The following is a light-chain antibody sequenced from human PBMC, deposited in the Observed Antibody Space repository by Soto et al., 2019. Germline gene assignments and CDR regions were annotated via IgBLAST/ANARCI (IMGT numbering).Light chain of an antibody. J-gene: IGKJ4*01. CDR2: AVS. CDR3: QQYGNPPLT. CDR1: QSVRSGY. V-gene: IGKV3-20*01. Sequence: EIGVTQSPCTLSLSPGERATLSYRASQSVRSGYFAWYQQKPGQAPRLLIFAVSSRATGIPDRFSGTGSGTDFTLTISRLEPEDFALYYCQQYGNPPLTFGGGTKVDIK.